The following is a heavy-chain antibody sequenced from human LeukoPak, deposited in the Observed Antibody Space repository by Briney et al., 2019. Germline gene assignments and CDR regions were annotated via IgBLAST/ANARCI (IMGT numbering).Heavy chain of an antibody. CDR3: ARPSIASAAASALDV. D-gene: IGHD2-2*01. V-gene: IGHV4-39*07. J-gene: IGHJ3*01. Sequence: SETLSLTCTVSGGSISSSSYYWGWIRQPPGKGLEWIGSIYYSGSTYYNPSLKSRVTISVDTSKNQFSLKLSSVTAADTAVYYCARPSIASAAASALDVWGQGTKVTVSS. CDR1: GGSISSSSYY. CDR2: IYYSGST.